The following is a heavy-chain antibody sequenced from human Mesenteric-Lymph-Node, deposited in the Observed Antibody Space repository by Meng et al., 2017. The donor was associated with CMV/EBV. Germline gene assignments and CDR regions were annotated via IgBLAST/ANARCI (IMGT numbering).Heavy chain of an antibody. V-gene: IGHV3-21*01. CDR1: GFTFSSYS. D-gene: IGHD6-13*01. Sequence: GGSLRPSCAASGFTFSSYSMNWVRQAPGKGLEWVSSISSSSSYIYYADSVKGRFTISRDNAKNSLYLQMNSLRAEDTAVYYCARERSSSWYHYYYYYGMDVWGQGTTVTVSS. CDR3: ARERSSSWYHYYYYYGMDV. J-gene: IGHJ6*02. CDR2: ISSSSSYI.